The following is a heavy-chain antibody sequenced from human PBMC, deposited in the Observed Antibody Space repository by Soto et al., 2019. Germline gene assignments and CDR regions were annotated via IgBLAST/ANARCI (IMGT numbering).Heavy chain of an antibody. V-gene: IGHV3-30-3*01. CDR1: RFTFSSYA. CDR3: ARETEAFVY. J-gene: IGHJ4*02. Sequence: QVQLVESGGGVVQPGRSLRLSCAASRFTFSSYAMHWVRQAPGKGLEWVAVISYDGSNKYYADSVTGRFTISRDNSKNTLYLQMNSLRAEDTAVYYCARETEAFVYWGQGTLVTVSS. CDR2: ISYDGSNK.